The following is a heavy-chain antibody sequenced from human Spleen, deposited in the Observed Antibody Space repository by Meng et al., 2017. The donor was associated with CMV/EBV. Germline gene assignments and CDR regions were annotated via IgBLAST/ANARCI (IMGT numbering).Heavy chain of an antibody. CDR3: ATLGGDGYLDAFDI. J-gene: IGHJ3*02. CDR2: IYPGDFDT. D-gene: IGHD5-24*01. V-gene: IGHV5-51*01. CDR1: GYSFTNYW. Sequence: KVSCKGSGYSFTNYWIGWVRQMPGKGLEWMGMIYPGDFDTRYSPSFQGLVTISADRSITTAYLQWSSLKASDTAMYYCATLGGDGYLDAFDIWGQGTMVTVSS.